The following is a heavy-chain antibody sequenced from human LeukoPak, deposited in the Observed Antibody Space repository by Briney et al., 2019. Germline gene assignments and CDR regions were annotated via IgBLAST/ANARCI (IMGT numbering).Heavy chain of an antibody. V-gene: IGHV4-39*02. CDR1: GGSISSSSYY. J-gene: IGHJ5*02. Sequence: SETLSLTCTVSGGSISSSSYYWGWIRQPPGKGLEWIGNIYYSGSTYYNPSLKSRVTISVDTSKNQFSLKLSSVTAADTAVYYCAREAPYDSSGYYLNWFDPWGQGTLVTVSS. CDR3: AREAPYDSSGYYLNWFDP. D-gene: IGHD3-22*01. CDR2: IYYSGST.